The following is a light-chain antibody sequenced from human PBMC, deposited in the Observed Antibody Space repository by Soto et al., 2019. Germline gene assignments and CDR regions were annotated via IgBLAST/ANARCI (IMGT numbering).Light chain of an antibody. CDR2: DSS. CDR1: QSVSSF. CDR3: QQYVSLPIT. V-gene: IGKV3-20*01. Sequence: EIVLTQYPSTLSLSPGERATLSCRASQSVSSFLAWYQQKPGQAPRLLIYDSSTRATGFPDRFSGSGSGTDFTLTIIGLEPEDFAVYYCQQYVSLPITFGQGTRLEIK. J-gene: IGKJ5*01.